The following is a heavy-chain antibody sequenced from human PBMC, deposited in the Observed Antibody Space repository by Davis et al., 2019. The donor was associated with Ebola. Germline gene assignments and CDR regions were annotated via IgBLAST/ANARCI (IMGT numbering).Heavy chain of an antibody. CDR3: AHSSSGWYSFDY. D-gene: IGHD6-19*01. Sequence: ASVKVSCKASGYTFTRYGISWVRQAPGQGLEWMGWISGYNGNTNYAQNLQDRVTMTRDTSTSTVYMELSRLRSDDTAVYYCAHSSSGWYSFDYWGPGTLVTVSS. CDR2: ISGYNGNT. J-gene: IGHJ4*02. CDR1: GYTFTRYG. V-gene: IGHV1-18*01.